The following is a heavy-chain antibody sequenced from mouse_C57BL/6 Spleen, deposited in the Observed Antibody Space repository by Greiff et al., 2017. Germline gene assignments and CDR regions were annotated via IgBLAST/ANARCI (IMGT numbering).Heavy chain of an antibody. CDR3: ARGGDYSNFIYAMDY. CDR1: GYTFTNYW. V-gene: IGHV1-63*01. Sequence: QVQLQQSGAELVRPGTSVKMSCKASGYTFTNYWIGWAKQRPGHGLEWIGDIYPGGGYTNYNEKFKGKATLTADKSSSTAYMQFSSLTSEDSAIYYCARGGDYSNFIYAMDYWGQGTSVTVSS. D-gene: IGHD2-5*01. J-gene: IGHJ4*01. CDR2: IYPGGGYT.